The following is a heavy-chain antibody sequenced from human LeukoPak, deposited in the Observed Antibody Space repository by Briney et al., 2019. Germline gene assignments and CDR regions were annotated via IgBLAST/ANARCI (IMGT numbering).Heavy chain of an antibody. J-gene: IGHJ4*02. CDR3: AKTDGYTYGKLHY. CDR2: ISSDGSLQ. Sequence: GGSLRLSCVASDFTFSKHGMHWVRQAPGKGLEWVASISSDGSLQFYTAHVKGRFTLSRDNSKNTLHLQMDSLTTEDTAMYYCAKTDGYTYGKLHYWGQGTLVTVSS. CDR1: DFTFSKHG. D-gene: IGHD5-18*01. V-gene: IGHV3-30*02.